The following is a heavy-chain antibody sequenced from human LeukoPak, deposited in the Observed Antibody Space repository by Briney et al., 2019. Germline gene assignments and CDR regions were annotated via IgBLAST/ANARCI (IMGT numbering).Heavy chain of an antibody. CDR3: ARGRSSGWYARHDTNPTDY. J-gene: IGHJ4*02. CDR2: ISSSSTYT. D-gene: IGHD6-19*01. V-gene: IGHV3-11*06. CDR1: GFTFGDYY. Sequence: GGSLRLSCAASGFTFGDYYMSWIRQAPGKGLEWISYISSSSTYTTYADSVKGRFTISRDNAKNSLYLQMNSLRAEDTAVYYCARGRSSGWYARHDTNPTDYRGQGTLVTVSS.